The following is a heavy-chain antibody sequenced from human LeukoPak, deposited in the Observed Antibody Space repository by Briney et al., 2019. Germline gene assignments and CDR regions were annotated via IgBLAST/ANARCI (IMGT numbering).Heavy chain of an antibody. CDR2: INPSGGST. D-gene: IGHD3-10*01. V-gene: IGHV1-46*01. Sequence: ASVKVSCKASGYTFTSYYMHWVRQAPGQGLEWMGIINPSGGSTSYAQKFQGRVTMTRDTSTSTVYMELSSLRSEDTAVYYCARAMVRGVIRYYLDYWGQGTLVTVSS. CDR1: GYTFTSYY. J-gene: IGHJ4*02. CDR3: ARAMVRGVIRYYLDY.